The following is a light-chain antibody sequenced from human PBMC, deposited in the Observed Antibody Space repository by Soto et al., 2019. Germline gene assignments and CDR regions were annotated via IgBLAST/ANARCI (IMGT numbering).Light chain of an antibody. V-gene: IGKV1-39*01. Sequence: DIQMTQSPSSLSASVGDRVTITCRASQSISNYLNWYQQKPGKAPKLLIYAASSMQSGVPSRFSGSGSETDFTLTISSLQPDDSATGYCQQSFSPLWTFGQGTKVEV. CDR1: QSISNY. CDR2: AAS. J-gene: IGKJ1*01. CDR3: QQSFSPLWT.